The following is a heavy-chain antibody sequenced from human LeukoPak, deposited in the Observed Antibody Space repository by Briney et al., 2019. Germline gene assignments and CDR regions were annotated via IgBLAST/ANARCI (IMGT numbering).Heavy chain of an antibody. CDR1: GGSISSYY. D-gene: IGHD3-9*01. CDR2: IDHSGST. V-gene: IGHV4-59*12. CDR3: ARAMEYYDILTGYYYYYGMDV. J-gene: IGHJ6*02. Sequence: PSETLSLTCTVSGGSISSYYWSWIRQPPGKGLEWIGYIDHSGSTYYNPSLKSRVTISVDRSKNQFSLKLSSVTAADTAVYYCARAMEYYDILTGYYYYYGMDVWGQGTTVTVSS.